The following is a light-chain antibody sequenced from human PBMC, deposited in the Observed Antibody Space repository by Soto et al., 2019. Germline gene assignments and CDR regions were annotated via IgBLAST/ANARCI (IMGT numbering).Light chain of an antibody. Sequence: QLVLTQPPSVSGVPGQRVTISCTGSSSNIGAGYDVHWYQQLPGTAPKLLIYDNSNRPSGVPDRFSGSKSGTSASLAITGLQAEDEADYYCQSYDSSLSGSVFGGGTKVTVL. J-gene: IGLJ2*01. CDR1: SSNIGAGYD. V-gene: IGLV1-40*01. CDR2: DNS. CDR3: QSYDSSLSGSV.